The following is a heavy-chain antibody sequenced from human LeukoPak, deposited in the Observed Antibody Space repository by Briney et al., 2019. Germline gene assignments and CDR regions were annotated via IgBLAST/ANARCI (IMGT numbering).Heavy chain of an antibody. CDR1: GFTFSNYA. Sequence: GGSLRLSCAASGFTFSNYAMSWVRQAPGKGLEWVSAISASGGSTYYGDAVKGRFTISRDNSMNTLHLQMNSLRAEDTAVYYCARAPDYYDSSGYPDYWGQGTLVTVSS. CDR2: ISASGGST. J-gene: IGHJ4*02. D-gene: IGHD3-22*01. V-gene: IGHV3-23*01. CDR3: ARAPDYYDSSGYPDY.